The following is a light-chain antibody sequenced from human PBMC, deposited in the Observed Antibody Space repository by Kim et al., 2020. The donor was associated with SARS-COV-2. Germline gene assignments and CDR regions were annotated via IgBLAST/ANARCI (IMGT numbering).Light chain of an antibody. CDR3: LASDRSLRRWV. V-gene: IGLV10-54*01. CDR1: SNNVGNDG. Sequence: LTQPPSVSKDLRQTAILTCTGNSNNVGNDGAAWLQQHQAHPPKLLPYTNNNRPSGISAQFSPSRSGNTASLTITGLQPEDAADYSCLASDRSLRRWV. CDR2: TNN. J-gene: IGLJ3*02.